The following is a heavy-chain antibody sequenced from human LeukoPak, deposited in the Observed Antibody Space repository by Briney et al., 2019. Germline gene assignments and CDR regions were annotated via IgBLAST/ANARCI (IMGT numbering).Heavy chain of an antibody. Sequence: GGSLRLSCEASGFTFSSYGMHWVRQAPGKGLEWVAVISYDGSNKYYADSVKGRFTISRDNSKNTLYLQMNSLRAEDTAVYYCAKDGRGATKMRYFDYWGQGTLVTVSS. V-gene: IGHV3-30*18. CDR2: ISYDGSNK. CDR3: AKDGRGATKMRYFDY. D-gene: IGHD1-26*01. J-gene: IGHJ4*02. CDR1: GFTFSSYG.